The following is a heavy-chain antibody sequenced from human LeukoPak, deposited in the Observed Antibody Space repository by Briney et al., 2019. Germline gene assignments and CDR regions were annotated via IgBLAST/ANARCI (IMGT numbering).Heavy chain of an antibody. Sequence: GGSLRLSCAASGFTFSSYSMNWVRQAPGKGLEWVSYISSSSSTIYYADSVKGRFTISRDNAKNSLYLQMNSLRAEDTAVYYCARDLGYSSGWYARWGQGTLVTVSS. J-gene: IGHJ4*02. CDR2: ISSSSSTI. D-gene: IGHD6-19*01. CDR1: GFTFSSYS. CDR3: ARDLGYSSGWYAR. V-gene: IGHV3-48*01.